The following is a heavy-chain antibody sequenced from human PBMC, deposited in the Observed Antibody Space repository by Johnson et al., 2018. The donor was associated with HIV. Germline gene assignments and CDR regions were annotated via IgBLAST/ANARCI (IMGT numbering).Heavy chain of an antibody. Sequence: VQLVESGGGLVKPGGSLRLSCIASGFTFSDYYMSWVRQAPGKGLEWVSVIYSGGSTHFADSVKGRFTISRDNSKNTLYLQMNSLRAEDTAVYYCAKDPPGVDDIHAFDIWGQGTMVTVSS. CDR3: AKDPPGVDDIHAFDI. CDR1: GFTFSDYY. CDR2: IYSGGST. D-gene: IGHD3-9*01. V-gene: IGHV3-66*02. J-gene: IGHJ3*02.